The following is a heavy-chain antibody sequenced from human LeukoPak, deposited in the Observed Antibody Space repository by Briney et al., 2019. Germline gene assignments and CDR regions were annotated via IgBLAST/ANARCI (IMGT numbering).Heavy chain of an antibody. V-gene: IGHV4-31*03. J-gene: IGHJ4*02. CDR3: ARDTALVTGDY. D-gene: IGHD5-18*01. CDR2: IYYSGST. CDR1: GGSISSGGYY. Sequence: SETLSLTCTVSGGSISSGGYYWSWIRQHPGKGQEWIGYIYYSGSTYYSPSLKSRVTISVDTSKNQFSLKLSSVTAVDTAVYYCARDTALVTGDYWGQGTLVTVSS.